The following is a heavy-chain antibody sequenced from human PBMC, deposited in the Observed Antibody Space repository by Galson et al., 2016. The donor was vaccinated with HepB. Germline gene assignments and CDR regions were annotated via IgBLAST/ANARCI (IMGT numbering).Heavy chain of an antibody. CDR1: GFSVSSNF. V-gene: IGHV3-53*01. Sequence: SLRLSCAASGFSVSSNFVSWVRQSPGKGLEWVSVIYTGGSTYYADSVKGRFTISRDNSKNMLYLQMNSLRAEDTAVYYCARAIGAAGNFDYWGQGTLVTVSS. J-gene: IGHJ4*02. D-gene: IGHD6-13*01. CDR3: ARAIGAAGNFDY. CDR2: IYTGGST.